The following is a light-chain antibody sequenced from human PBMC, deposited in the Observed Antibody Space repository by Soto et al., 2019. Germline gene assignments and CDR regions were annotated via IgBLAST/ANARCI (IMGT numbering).Light chain of an antibody. CDR3: SSYTSSSTVHVI. Sequence: QSVLTQPASVSGSPGQSITISCTGTSSDVGGYHYVSWYQQHPGKAPKLMIFDVTNRPSGVSNRFSGSKSGNTASLTISGLQAEDEADYYCSSYTSSSTVHVIVGGGTKGTVL. V-gene: IGLV2-14*01. J-gene: IGLJ2*01. CDR2: DVT. CDR1: SSDVGGYHY.